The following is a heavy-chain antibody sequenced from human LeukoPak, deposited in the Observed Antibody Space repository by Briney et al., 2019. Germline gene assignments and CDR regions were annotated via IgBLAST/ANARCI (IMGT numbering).Heavy chain of an antibody. Sequence: GGSLRLSCAASGFTFSSYSMNWVRQAPGKGLEWVSYISSSSSTIYYADSVKGRFTISRDNAKNSLYLQMNSLRDEDTAVYYCARGGDLKYCSGGSCYSVDYWGQGTLVTVSS. J-gene: IGHJ4*02. V-gene: IGHV3-48*02. D-gene: IGHD2-15*01. CDR1: GFTFSSYS. CDR2: ISSSSSTI. CDR3: ARGGDLKYCSGGSCYSVDY.